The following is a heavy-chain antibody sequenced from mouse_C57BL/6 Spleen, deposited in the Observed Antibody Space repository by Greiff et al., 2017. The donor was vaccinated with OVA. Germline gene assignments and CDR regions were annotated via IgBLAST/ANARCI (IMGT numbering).Heavy chain of an antibody. CDR1: GYTFTSYW. J-gene: IGHJ4*01. CDR2: IDPSDSYT. V-gene: IGHV1-50*01. Sequence: QVQLQQPGAELVKPGASVKLSCKASGYTFTSYWMQWVKQRPGQGLEWIGEIDPSDSYTNYNQKFKGKATLTVDTSSSTAYMQRSSLTSEDAAVYYCARGGNYAMDDWGQGTSGTVSS. CDR3: ARGGNYAMDD.